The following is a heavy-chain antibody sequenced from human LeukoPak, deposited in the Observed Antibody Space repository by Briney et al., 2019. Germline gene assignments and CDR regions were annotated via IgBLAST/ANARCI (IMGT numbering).Heavy chain of an antibody. J-gene: IGHJ5*02. Sequence: ASVKVSCKASGYTFTSYGISWVRQAPGQRLEWMGWISAYNGNTNYAQKLQGRVTMTTDTSTSTAYMELRSLRSDDTAVYYCAREWSVTAAPTPYNWFDPWGQGTLVTVSS. CDR2: ISAYNGNT. CDR3: AREWSVTAAPTPYNWFDP. D-gene: IGHD2-2*01. CDR1: GYTFTSYG. V-gene: IGHV1-18*01.